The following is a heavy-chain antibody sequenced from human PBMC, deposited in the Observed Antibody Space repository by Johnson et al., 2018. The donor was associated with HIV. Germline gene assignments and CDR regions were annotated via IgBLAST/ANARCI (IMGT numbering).Heavy chain of an antibody. J-gene: IGHJ3*02. Sequence: VQLVESGGGLVKPGGSLRLSCAASGFTFSDYYMNWIRQAPGKGLQWVAVISYDGSNKYYADSVKGRFTTFRDNSKNTLYLQMNSLRAEDTAVYYCASWHGDYGNAFDIWGQGTMVTVSS. CDR1: GFTFSDYY. D-gene: IGHD4-17*01. CDR3: ASWHGDYGNAFDI. CDR2: ISYDGSNK. V-gene: IGHV3-30*03.